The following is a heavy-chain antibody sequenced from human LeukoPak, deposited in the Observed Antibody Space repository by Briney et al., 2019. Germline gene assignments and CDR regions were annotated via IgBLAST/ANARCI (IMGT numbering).Heavy chain of an antibody. J-gene: IGHJ4*02. CDR1: GYTFTVYY. Sequence: ASVKVSSKASGYTFTVYYMHWVRQAPGQGLEWMGWINPNSGGTNYAQKFQGRVTMTRDTSISTAYMELSRLRSDDTAMYYCAREEGMRGYDFWSGEPDDYWGQGTLVTVSS. CDR2: INPNSGGT. D-gene: IGHD3-3*01. CDR3: AREEGMRGYDFWSGEPDDY. V-gene: IGHV1-2*02.